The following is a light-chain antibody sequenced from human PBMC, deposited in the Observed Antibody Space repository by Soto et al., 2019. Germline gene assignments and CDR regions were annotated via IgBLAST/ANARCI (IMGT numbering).Light chain of an antibody. CDR1: QTISSW. Sequence: DIQMTQSPSTLSVSVGDRVTITGRASQTISSWVAWYQQKPGKAPKLLIYKASTLKSGVPSRFSGSGSGTDFTLTISSLQPEDFATYYCQQAYGAPPTFGQGTKVDIK. V-gene: IGKV1-5*03. CDR2: KAS. CDR3: QQAYGAPPT. J-gene: IGKJ1*01.